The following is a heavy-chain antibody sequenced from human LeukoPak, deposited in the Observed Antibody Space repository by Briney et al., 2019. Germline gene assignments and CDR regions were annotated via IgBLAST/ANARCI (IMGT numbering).Heavy chain of an antibody. CDR3: ASTYCGGDCPPFEYFQH. J-gene: IGHJ1*01. D-gene: IGHD2-21*02. CDR1: GGSFSGYY. V-gene: IGHV4-34*01. Sequence: SETLSLTCAVYGGSFSGYYWSWIRQPPGKGLEWIGEINHSGSTNYNPSLKSRVTISVDTSKNQFSLKLSSVTAADTAVYYCASTYCGGDCPPFEYFQHWGQGTLVTVSS. CDR2: INHSGST.